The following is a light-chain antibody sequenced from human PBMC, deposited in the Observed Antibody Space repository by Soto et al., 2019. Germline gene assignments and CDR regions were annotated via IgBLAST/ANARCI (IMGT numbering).Light chain of an antibody. CDR2: GAS. CDR3: QQHNNWPPWT. CDR1: QSVSNN. J-gene: IGKJ1*01. Sequence: EIVMTQSPATLSVSPGERATLSCRASQSVSNNFAWYQQKPGQAPRLLIYGASTRATGIPARFSGSWSGTEFTLTISSLQSEDFAVYYCQQHNNWPPWTFGQGTKVEIK. V-gene: IGKV3-15*01.